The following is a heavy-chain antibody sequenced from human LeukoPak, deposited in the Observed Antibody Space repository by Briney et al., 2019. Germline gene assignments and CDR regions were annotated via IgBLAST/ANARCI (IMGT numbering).Heavy chain of an antibody. V-gene: IGHV3-23*01. CDR3: AKKVVVGATSPYSDFQD. J-gene: IGHJ1*01. CDR2: ISGSGVTT. Sequence: GGSLRLSCVASGFTFSSYAMSWVRQAPGKGLEWVSAISGSGVTTLYAGSVKGRFSISRDNSKNTLYLQMNSLRAEDTALYYCAKKVVVGATSPYSDFQDWGQGTLVTVSS. CDR1: GFTFSSYA. D-gene: IGHD1-26*01.